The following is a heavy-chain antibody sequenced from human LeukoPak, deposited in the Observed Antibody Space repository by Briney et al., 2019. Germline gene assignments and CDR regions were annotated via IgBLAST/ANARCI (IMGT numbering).Heavy chain of an antibody. V-gene: IGHV1-46*01. CDR2: INPVSGST. CDR1: GYTFSSYY. D-gene: IGHD5-12*01. Sequence: ASVKVSCKASGYTFSSYYMQWVRQAPGQGLEWMGIINPVSGSTTYAQKFQGRVTMTRDTSTSTVYMELSSLRSEDTAVYYCARANSGYDWGGYYYYYMDVWGKGTTVTVSS. J-gene: IGHJ6*03. CDR3: ARANSGYDWGGYYYYYMDV.